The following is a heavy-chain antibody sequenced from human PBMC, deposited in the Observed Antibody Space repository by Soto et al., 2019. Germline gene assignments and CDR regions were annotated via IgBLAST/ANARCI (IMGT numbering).Heavy chain of an antibody. D-gene: IGHD6-6*01. Sequence: QLQLQESGPGLVKPSETLSLRCSVSGGSTTNSNYYWGWIRQPPGRGLEWLGSIDYYGNTYYNPSVRSRVTVFIDTSKSQFSVELTSVTAADTAVYYCVRGWKYRQQETYFFDYWGQGALVTVSS. J-gene: IGHJ4*02. CDR3: VRGWKYRQQETYFFDY. V-gene: IGHV4-39*01. CDR1: GGSTTNSNYY. CDR2: IDYYGNT.